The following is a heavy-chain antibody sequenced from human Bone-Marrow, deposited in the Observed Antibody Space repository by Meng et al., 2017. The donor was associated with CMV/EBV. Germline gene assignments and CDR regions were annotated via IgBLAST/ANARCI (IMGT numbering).Heavy chain of an antibody. J-gene: IGHJ4*02. D-gene: IGHD2-2*01. Sequence: SLKISCAASGFTFYNYAMHWVRQAPGKGLEWVSGISWNSGYIGYADSVKGRFTISRDNAKNSLFLQMNSLRAEDTAVYYCAIGYCSSTSCYFDYWGQGTLVTVSS. CDR1: GFTFYNYA. V-gene: IGHV3-9*01. CDR3: AIGYCSSTSCYFDY. CDR2: ISWNSGYI.